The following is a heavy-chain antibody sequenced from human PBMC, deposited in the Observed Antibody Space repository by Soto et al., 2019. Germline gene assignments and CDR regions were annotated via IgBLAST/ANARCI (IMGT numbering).Heavy chain of an antibody. CDR1: GFTFSSAW. CDR2: IKSKTDGGTT. Sequence: GGSLRLSCAASGFTFSSAWMSWVRQAPGKGLEWVGRIKSKTDGGTTDYAAPVKGRFTISRDDSKNTLYLQMNSLKTEDTAVYYCTTDHITMVRGVTYYYYYGMDVWGQGTTVTVSS. D-gene: IGHD3-10*01. CDR3: TTDHITMVRGVTYYYYYGMDV. V-gene: IGHV3-15*01. J-gene: IGHJ6*02.